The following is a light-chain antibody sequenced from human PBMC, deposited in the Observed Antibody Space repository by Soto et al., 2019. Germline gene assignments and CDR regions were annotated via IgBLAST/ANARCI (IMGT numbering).Light chain of an antibody. CDR1: QSVSSS. CDR3: QQRGNWPLT. J-gene: IGKJ4*01. Sequence: EILMTQSPATLSVSPGEIATLSGRASQSVSSSLAWYQQKPGQAPRLLIYDASKRATGIPARFSGSGSGTDFTLTISSLEPEDFAIYYCQQRGNWPLTFGGGTKVDIK. CDR2: DAS. V-gene: IGKV3-11*01.